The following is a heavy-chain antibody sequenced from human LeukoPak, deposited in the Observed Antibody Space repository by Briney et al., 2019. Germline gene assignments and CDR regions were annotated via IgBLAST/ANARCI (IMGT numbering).Heavy chain of an antibody. V-gene: IGHV3-33*01. CDR2: IWYDGSNK. CDR3: ARDREGYCSGGGCFDAFDI. J-gene: IGHJ3*02. Sequence: GGSLRLSCAASGFTFSSYGMHWVRQAPGKGLEWVAVIWYDGSNKYYADSVKGRFTISRDNSKNTLYLQMNSLRAEDTAVYYCARDREGYCSGGGCFDAFDIWGQGTMVTVSS. CDR1: GFTFSSYG. D-gene: IGHD2-15*01.